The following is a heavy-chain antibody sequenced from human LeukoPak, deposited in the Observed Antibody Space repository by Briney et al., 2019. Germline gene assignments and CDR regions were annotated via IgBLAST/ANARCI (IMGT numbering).Heavy chain of an antibody. CDR1: GFTFSSYA. V-gene: IGHV3-30*01. D-gene: IGHD1-7*01. Sequence: GGSLRLSCAASGFTFSSYAMHWVRQAPGKGLEWVAGISYDGSNKYYADSVKGRFTISRDNSKNTLYLQMNSLRAEDTAVYYCARDNGPGTTWYYMDVWGKGTTVTVSS. CDR3: ARDNGPGTTWYYMDV. CDR2: ISYDGSNK. J-gene: IGHJ6*03.